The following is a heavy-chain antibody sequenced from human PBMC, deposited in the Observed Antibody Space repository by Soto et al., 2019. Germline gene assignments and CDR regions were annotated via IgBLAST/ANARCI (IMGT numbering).Heavy chain of an antibody. CDR3: ARSPSGDYDYNFHY. CDR1: GGSISSYY. D-gene: IGHD5-12*01. J-gene: IGHJ4*02. CDR2: IYYSGST. Sequence: QVQLQESGPGLVKPSETLSLTCTVSGGSISSYYWSWIRQPPGKGLEWIWYIYYSGSTNYNPSLTSRVTMSVATSKTQFSLKLSSVTAADTAVYYCARSPSGDYDYNFHYWGQGPLVTVSS. V-gene: IGHV4-59*01.